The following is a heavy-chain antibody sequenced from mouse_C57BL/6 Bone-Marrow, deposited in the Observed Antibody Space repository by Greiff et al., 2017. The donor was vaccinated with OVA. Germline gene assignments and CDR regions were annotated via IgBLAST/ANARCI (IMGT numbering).Heavy chain of an antibody. CDR1: GFSLSTSGMG. CDR3: ARRVVYYDYDGGYFDV. J-gene: IGHJ1*03. D-gene: IGHD2-4*01. CDR2: IYWDDDK. V-gene: IGHV8-12*01. Sequence: QVTLKVSGPGILQSSQTLSLTCSFSGFSLSTSGMGVSWLRQPSGKGLEWLAHIYWDDDKRNNPSLKSRPTISKATSRTTVFLKITRVDSAETAKYYCARRVVYYDYDGGYFDVWGTGTTVTVSS.